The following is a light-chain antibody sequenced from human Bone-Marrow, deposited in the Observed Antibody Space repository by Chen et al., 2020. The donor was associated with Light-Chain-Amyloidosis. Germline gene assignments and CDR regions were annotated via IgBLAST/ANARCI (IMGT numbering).Light chain of an antibody. Sequence: EIVLTQSPGTLSLSPGERATLSCRASQSISSSHLSWYQQKPGQAPRLVIYGASTRATGTPDRFSGSGSGTDVTLTINRLEPEDSAVYFCLQYGTSPPRTFGQGTTVEIK. J-gene: IGKJ1*01. CDR1: QSISSSH. V-gene: IGKV3-20*01. CDR2: GAS. CDR3: LQYGTSPPRT.